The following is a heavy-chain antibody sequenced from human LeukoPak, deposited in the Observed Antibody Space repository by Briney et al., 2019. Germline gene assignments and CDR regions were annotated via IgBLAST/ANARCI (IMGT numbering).Heavy chain of an antibody. CDR2: IGSAGDP. Sequence: GGSLRLSCAASGFTFSSYDMHWVRQPTGKGLEWVSAIGSAGDPSYPGSVKGRFTISRENAESSLYLQMNSLRVGDTAVYYCAREGGGDRRGAFDIWGQGTMVTVSS. CDR3: AREGGGDRRGAFDI. J-gene: IGHJ3*02. V-gene: IGHV3-13*05. D-gene: IGHD2-21*02. CDR1: GFTFSSYD.